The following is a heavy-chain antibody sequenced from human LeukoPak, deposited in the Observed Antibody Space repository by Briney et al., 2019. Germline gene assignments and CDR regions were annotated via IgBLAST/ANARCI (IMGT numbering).Heavy chain of an antibody. CDR1: GYTFTSYG. D-gene: IGHD3-22*01. CDR2: ISAYNGNT. V-gene: IGHV1-18*01. J-gene: IGHJ4*02. Sequence: ASVKVSCKASGYTFTSYGISWVRQAPGQGLEWMGWISAYNGNTNYAQKLQGRVTMTTDTSTSTAYMELRSLRSDDTAVYYCARGSNYYDSSHGPIVFDYWGQGTLVTVSS. CDR3: ARGSNYYDSSHGPIVFDY.